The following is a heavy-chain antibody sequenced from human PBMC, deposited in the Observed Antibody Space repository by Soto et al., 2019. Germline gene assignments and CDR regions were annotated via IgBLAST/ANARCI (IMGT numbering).Heavy chain of an antibody. CDR3: AREVAARLVYFDY. J-gene: IGHJ4*02. V-gene: IGHV1-69*08. Sequence: QVQLVQSGAEVKKPGSSVKVSCKASGGTFSSYTISWVRQAPGQGLEWMGRIIPILGIANYAQKFQGRVTMTANKSTSTAYMELSRLRSEDTAVYYCAREVAARLVYFDYWCQGTLVTVSS. CDR2: IIPILGIA. D-gene: IGHD6-6*01. CDR1: GGTFSSYT.